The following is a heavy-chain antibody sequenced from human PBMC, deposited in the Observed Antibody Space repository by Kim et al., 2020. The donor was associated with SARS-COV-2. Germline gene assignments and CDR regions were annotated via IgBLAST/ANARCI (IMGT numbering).Heavy chain of an antibody. CDR2: FDPEDGET. J-gene: IGHJ4*02. Sequence: ASVKVSCKVSGYTLTELSMHWVRQAPGKGLEWMGGFDPEDGETIYAQKFQGRVTMTEDTSTDTAYMELSSLRSEDTAVYYCATSEGMVRGVIFDYWGQGTLVTVSS. CDR1: GYTLTELS. D-gene: IGHD3-10*01. CDR3: ATSEGMVRGVIFDY. V-gene: IGHV1-24*01.